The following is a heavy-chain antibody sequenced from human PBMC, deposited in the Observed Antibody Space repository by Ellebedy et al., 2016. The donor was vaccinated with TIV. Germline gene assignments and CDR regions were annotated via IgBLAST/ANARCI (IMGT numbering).Heavy chain of an antibody. D-gene: IGHD4-17*01. Sequence: MPSETLSLTCTVSGGSISNTIDYWGWIRQPPGKGLQWLGSLFHNGRTYYNPSLKSRVTVSVDTSKNQFSLNLSSVTAADTALYYFSRLRYGQQDQFSGMDVWGPGTTVTVSS. CDR3: SRLRYGQQDQFSGMDV. J-gene: IGHJ6*02. CDR1: GGSISNTIDY. V-gene: IGHV4-39*01. CDR2: LFHNGRT.